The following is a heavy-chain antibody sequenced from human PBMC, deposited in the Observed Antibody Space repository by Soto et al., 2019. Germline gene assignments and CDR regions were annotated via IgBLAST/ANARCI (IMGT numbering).Heavy chain of an antibody. CDR2: IYWNDDE. J-gene: IGHJ4*02. Sequence: QITLKESGPTLVKPTQPLTLTCTFSGFSLSSSGVGVGWIRQPPGKALEWLALIYWNDDEFYSSSLKSRLTNTKDTSKNQVVITLISIDPVDTATYCCSHIQYSSSWHPYFDHWCQGMLVTVSS. CDR3: SHIQYSSSWHPYFDH. D-gene: IGHD6-13*01. V-gene: IGHV2-5*01. CDR1: GFSLSSSGVG.